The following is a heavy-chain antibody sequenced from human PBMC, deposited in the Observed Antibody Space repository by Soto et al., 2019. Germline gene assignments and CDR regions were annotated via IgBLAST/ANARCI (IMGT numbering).Heavy chain of an antibody. CDR1: GFTFSSYG. CDR3: AKDQAVAGIYNWLDP. J-gene: IGHJ5*02. Sequence: GGSLRLSCAASGFTFSSYGMHWVRQAPGKGLEWVAVISYDGSNKYYADSVKGRFTISRDNSKNTLYLQMNSLRAEDTAVYYCAKDQAVAGIYNWLDPWGQGTLVTVSS. D-gene: IGHD6-19*01. V-gene: IGHV3-30*18. CDR2: ISYDGSNK.